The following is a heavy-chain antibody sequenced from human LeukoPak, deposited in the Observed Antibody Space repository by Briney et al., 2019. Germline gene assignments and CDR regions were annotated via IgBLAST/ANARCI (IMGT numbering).Heavy chain of an antibody. J-gene: IGHJ4*02. D-gene: IGHD3-9*01. Sequence: GGSLRLSCAASGLIFSNAWMKWVRQAPGKGPEWVGRIKSKTDGGTTDYAAPVKGRFIISRDDSKNTLYLQMNSLKTEDTALYYCTTVYLTGEGNDYWGQGTLVTVSS. CDR3: TTVYLTGEGNDY. CDR1: GLIFSNAW. CDR2: IKSKTDGGTT. V-gene: IGHV3-15*07.